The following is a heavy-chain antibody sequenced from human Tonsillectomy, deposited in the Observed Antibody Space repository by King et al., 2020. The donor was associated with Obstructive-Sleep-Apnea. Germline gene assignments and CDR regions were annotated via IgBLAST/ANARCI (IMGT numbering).Heavy chain of an antibody. Sequence: QLVQSGAEVKTPGESLKISCKGSGFSFSDYWIGWVRQMPGKGLEWMGMIYSGDSDTRYGPSFQGHVTISADKSMNTAYLQWTSLKVSDTANYYCARQRLGGTYGYYSGMDVWGQGTTVTVSS. J-gene: IGHJ6*02. CDR1: GFSFSDYW. CDR2: IYSGDSDT. V-gene: IGHV5-51*01. D-gene: IGHD1-26*01. CDR3: ARQRLGGTYGYYSGMDV.